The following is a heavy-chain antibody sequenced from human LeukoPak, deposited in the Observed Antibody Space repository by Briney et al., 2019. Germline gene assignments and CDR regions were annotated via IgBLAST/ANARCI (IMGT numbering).Heavy chain of an antibody. D-gene: IGHD2-2*01. CDR2: TWYDGSNK. Sequence: GGSLRLSCAVSGFTFSGFWMSWSRQAPGKGLEWVAATWYDGSNKYYADSVKGRFTISRDNSKNTLYLQMNSLRAEDTAVYFCARGGHCSTTSCSNYDGMDVWGQGTTLTVSS. CDR1: GFTFSGFW. CDR3: ARGGHCSTTSCSNYDGMDV. V-gene: IGHV3-33*07. J-gene: IGHJ6*02.